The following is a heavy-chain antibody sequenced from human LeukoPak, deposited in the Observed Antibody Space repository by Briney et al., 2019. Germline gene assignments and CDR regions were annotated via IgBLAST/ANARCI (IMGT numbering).Heavy chain of an antibody. CDR1: GFAFNTYA. Sequence: PGRSLRLSCAASGFAFNTYAMHWVRQAPGQGLEWVALIWHDGSHKFYSNSVRGQFTISRDNSTNTLSLQMNTLRPEDTAVYYCAREISGSGSSPDFSGQGTLVTVSS. D-gene: IGHD3-10*01. V-gene: IGHV3-33*01. CDR3: AREISGSGSSPDF. J-gene: IGHJ4*02. CDR2: IWHDGSHK.